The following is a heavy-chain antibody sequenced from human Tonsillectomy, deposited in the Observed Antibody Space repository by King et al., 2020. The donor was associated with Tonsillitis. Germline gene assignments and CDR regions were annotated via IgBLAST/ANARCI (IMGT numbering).Heavy chain of an antibody. CDR1: GGSISSDSYY. CDR2: IYYSGST. CDR3: ARRKGVAGSFDY. D-gene: IGHD6-19*01. Sequence: QLQESGPGLVKPSETLSLTCTVSGGSISSDSYYWGWIRQPPGKGLEWIGIIYYSGSTYHNPSLRSRVTISVDPSRNQFSLKLTSVTAADTAVYYSARRKGVAGSFDYWGQGTLVTVSS. V-gene: IGHV4-39*01. J-gene: IGHJ4*02.